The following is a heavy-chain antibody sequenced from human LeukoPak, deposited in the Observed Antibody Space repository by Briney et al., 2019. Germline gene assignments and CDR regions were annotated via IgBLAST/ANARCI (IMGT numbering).Heavy chain of an antibody. CDR3: ARAIISGPSDY. CDR2: INPNSGGT. CDR1: GYTFISYA. Sequence: GASVKVSCKASGYTFISYAMNWVRQAPGQGLEWMGWINPNSGGTNYAQKFQGRVTMTRDTSISTAYMELSRLRSDDTAVYYCARAIISGPSDYWGQGALVTVSS. V-gene: IGHV1-2*02. D-gene: IGHD6-19*01. J-gene: IGHJ4*02.